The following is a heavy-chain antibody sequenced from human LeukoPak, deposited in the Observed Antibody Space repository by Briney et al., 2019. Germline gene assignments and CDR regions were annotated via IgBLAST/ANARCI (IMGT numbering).Heavy chain of an antibody. CDR1: GGSISSSSSY. CDR2: IYYSGST. J-gene: IGHJ4*02. Sequence: RASETLSLTCTVSGGSISSSSSYWGWIRQPPGKALEWIGSIYYSGSTYYNPSLKSRVTITVDTSKNQFSLKLSSVTATDTAVYFCARSGSGRLLDYWGQGTLVTVSS. CDR3: ARSGSGRLLDY. D-gene: IGHD6-19*01. V-gene: IGHV4-39*01.